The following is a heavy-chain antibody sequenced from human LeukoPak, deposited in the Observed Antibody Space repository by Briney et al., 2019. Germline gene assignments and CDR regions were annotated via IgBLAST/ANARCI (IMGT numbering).Heavy chain of an antibody. V-gene: IGHV1-8*03. CDR1: GYTFTSYD. CDR2: MNSNSGNT. J-gene: IGHJ6*03. CDR3: ARGGAYCGGDCYFPSYMDV. Sequence: GASVKVSCKASGYTFTSYDINWVRQAPGQGLEWMGWMNSNSGNTGYAQKFQGRLTITRITSICTAYMELSSLRSEDTAVYYCARGGAYCGGDCYFPSYMDVWGKGTTVTISS. D-gene: IGHD2-21*02.